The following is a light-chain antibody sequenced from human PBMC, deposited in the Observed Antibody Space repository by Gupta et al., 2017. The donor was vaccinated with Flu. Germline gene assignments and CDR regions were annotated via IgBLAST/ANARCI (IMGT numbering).Light chain of an antibody. CDR3: CSDAGSSTLI. CDR1: SSDVGSYNL. J-gene: IGLJ2*01. V-gene: IGLV2-23*02. Sequence: SITSSCTGTSSDVGSYNLVSWYQQHPGKAPKLMIYEVTKRPSGVADRFSGSKSGNTASLTISGLQAEDEADYYCCSDAGSSTLIFGGGTKLTVL. CDR2: EVT.